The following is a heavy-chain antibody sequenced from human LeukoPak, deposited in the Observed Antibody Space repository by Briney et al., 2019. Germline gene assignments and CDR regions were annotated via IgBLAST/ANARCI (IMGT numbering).Heavy chain of an antibody. Sequence: SETLSLTCTVSGGSISSYYWSWIRQPPGKGLEWIGYMYYSGSTNYNPSLKSRVTISVDTSKNQFSLELSSVTAADTAVYYCARDNSGYYRSLKGTDYWGQGTLVTVSS. CDR1: GGSISSYY. J-gene: IGHJ4*02. D-gene: IGHD3-22*01. CDR2: MYYSGST. V-gene: IGHV4-59*12. CDR3: ARDNSGYYRSLKGTDY.